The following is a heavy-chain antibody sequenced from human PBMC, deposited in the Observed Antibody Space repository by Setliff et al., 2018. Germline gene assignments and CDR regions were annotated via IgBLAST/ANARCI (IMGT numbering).Heavy chain of an antibody. CDR2: IYTSGST. D-gene: IGHD3-10*01. CDR1: GDSISRSTYY. J-gene: IGHJ6*03. CDR3: ARHVGIRGRGYNYYYYYMDV. Sequence: SETLSLTCTVSGDSISRSTYYWTWIRQPPGKGLDWIGYIYTSGSTNYNPSLKTRVTMSVDTSRNQFSLKLSSVTATDTAVYYCARHVGIRGRGYNYYYYYMDVWGKGTTVTVSS. V-gene: IGHV4-61*05.